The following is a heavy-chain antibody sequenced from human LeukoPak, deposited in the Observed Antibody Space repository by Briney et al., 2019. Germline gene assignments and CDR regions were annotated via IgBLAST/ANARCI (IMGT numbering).Heavy chain of an antibody. Sequence: GGSLRLSCEASGFTFSNYSMNWVRRAPGKGLEWVSYIRSNSSTIYYADSVKVRFTISIDNAKNTLYLQMNSLRAEDTAVYYCARANRHGFDIWGQGTMVTVSS. CDR3: ARANRHGFDI. J-gene: IGHJ3*02. CDR2: IRSNSSTI. V-gene: IGHV3-48*01. CDR1: GFTFSNYS. D-gene: IGHD1-14*01.